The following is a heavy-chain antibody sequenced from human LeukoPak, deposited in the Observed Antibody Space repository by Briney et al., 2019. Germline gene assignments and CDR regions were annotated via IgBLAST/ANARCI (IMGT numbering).Heavy chain of an antibody. CDR1: GGSISSYY. V-gene: IGHV4-59*01. D-gene: IGHD3-22*01. J-gene: IGHJ3*02. CDR2: IYDSGST. Sequence: PSETLSLTCTVSGGSISSYYWSWIRQPPGKGLEWIGYIYDSGSTNYSPSLKSRVTISVDSSKNHFSLKLSSVTAADTAVYYCACLTTADAFDIWGPGTMVTVPS. CDR3: ACLTTADAFDI.